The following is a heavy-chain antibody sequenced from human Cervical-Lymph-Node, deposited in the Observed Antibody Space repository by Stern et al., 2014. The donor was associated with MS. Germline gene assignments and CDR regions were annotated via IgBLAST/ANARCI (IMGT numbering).Heavy chain of an antibody. CDR2: IRQDGYDK. CDR1: GFRFSSYW. V-gene: IGHV3-7*01. CDR3: ARDRRGFLDY. Sequence: EVQLGESGGGVVQPGGSLRLSCAASGFRFSSYWMSWGRQPPGRGLEWVANIRQDGYDKFYVESVKGRFTISRDNARNSLYLQMNSLTVADTAVYYCARDRRGFLDYWGQGTHVAVSS. J-gene: IGHJ4*02.